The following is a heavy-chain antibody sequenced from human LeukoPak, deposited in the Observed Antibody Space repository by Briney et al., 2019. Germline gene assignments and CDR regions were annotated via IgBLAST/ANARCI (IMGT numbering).Heavy chain of an antibody. CDR2: IIPIFGTA. J-gene: IGHJ4*02. V-gene: IGHV1-69*06. CDR1: GGTFSSYA. D-gene: IGHD6-13*01. Sequence: SVKVSCKASGGTFSSYAISWVRQAPGQGLEWMGGIIPIFGTANYAQKFQGRVTITADKSTSTAYMELSSLRSEDTAVYYCARPEGIAAAGTQFDYWGQGTLVTVSS. CDR3: ARPEGIAAAGTQFDY.